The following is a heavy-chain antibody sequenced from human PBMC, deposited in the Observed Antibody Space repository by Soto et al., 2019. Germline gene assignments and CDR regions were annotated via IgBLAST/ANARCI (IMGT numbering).Heavy chain of an antibody. CDR1: GGTFSSYA. D-gene: IGHD3-3*01. J-gene: IGHJ6*02. CDR3: ASPTPELEWLREHYYYYYGMDV. Sequence: ASVKVSCKASGGTFSSYAISWVRQAPGQGLEWMGGIIPIFGTANYAQKFQGRVTITADESTSTAYMELSSLRSEDTAVYYCASPTPELEWLREHYYYYYGMDVWGQGTTVTVSS. V-gene: IGHV1-69*13. CDR2: IIPIFGTA.